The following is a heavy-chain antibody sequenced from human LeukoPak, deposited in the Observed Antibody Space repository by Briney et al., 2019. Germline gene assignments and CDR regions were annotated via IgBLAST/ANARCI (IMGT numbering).Heavy chain of an antibody. CDR3: ARVRNDFWSGYYLVDP. CDR2: IIPIFGTA. D-gene: IGHD3-3*01. V-gene: IGHV1-69*13. CDR1: GGTFSSYA. J-gene: IGHJ5*02. Sequence: ASVKVSCKASGGTFSSYAISWVRQAPGQGLEWMGGIIPIFGTANYAQKFQGRVTITADESTSTAYMELSSLRSEDTAVYYCARVRNDFWSGYYLVDPWGQGTLVTVSS.